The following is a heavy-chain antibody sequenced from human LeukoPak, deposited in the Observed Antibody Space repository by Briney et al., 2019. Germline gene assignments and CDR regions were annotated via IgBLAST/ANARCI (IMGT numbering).Heavy chain of an antibody. CDR1: GFSFSNYA. CDR2: IKQGGSEK. J-gene: IGHJ6*04. Sequence: GGSLRLSCSASGFSFSNYAMYWVRQAPGKGLEWVANIKQGGSEKYYVDSVKGRFTISRDNAKNSLYLQMNSLRAEDTAVYYCARDFGLRWSGGTCYSVYYYGMDVWGKGTTVTVSS. CDR3: ARDFGLRWSGGTCYSVYYYGMDV. D-gene: IGHD2-15*01. V-gene: IGHV3-7*03.